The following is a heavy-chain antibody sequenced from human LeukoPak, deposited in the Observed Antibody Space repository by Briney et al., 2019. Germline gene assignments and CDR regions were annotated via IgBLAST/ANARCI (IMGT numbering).Heavy chain of an antibody. Sequence: PSETLSLTCTVSGGSISSGGYYWSWIRQHPGKGLEWIGYIYYSGSTYYNPSLKSRVTISVDTSKNQFSLKPSSVTAADTAVYYCARYYYDSSGYYSYYFDYWGQGTLVTVSS. CDR1: GGSISSGGYY. CDR2: IYYSGST. V-gene: IGHV4-31*03. CDR3: ARYYYDSSGYYSYYFDY. D-gene: IGHD3-22*01. J-gene: IGHJ4*02.